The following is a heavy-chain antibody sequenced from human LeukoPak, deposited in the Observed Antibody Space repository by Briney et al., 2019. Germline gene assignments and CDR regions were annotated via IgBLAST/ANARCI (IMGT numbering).Heavy chain of an antibody. V-gene: IGHV4-59*01. D-gene: IGHD4-17*01. J-gene: IGHJ4*02. Sequence: SETLSLTCTVSGGSINNYHWSWIRQPPGKGLEWIGHISYSGSTSYHPSLQSRVTISLDTSKNQFSLRLSSVTAADTATYYCARVGGYGDSDYWGQGTLVTVSS. CDR3: ARVGGYGDSDY. CDR1: GGSINNYH. CDR2: ISYSGST.